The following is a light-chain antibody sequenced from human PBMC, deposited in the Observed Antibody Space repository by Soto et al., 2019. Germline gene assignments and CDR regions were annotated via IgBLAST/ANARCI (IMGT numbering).Light chain of an antibody. CDR1: QSVSSN. J-gene: IGKJ1*01. CDR3: QQSNNWPPT. Sequence: EMEMTQSPTTLSVSPGERATLSCRASQSVSSNLAWYQLKPGQAPRLLIYGASTRATDIPARFSGSGSATEFTLTISSRQSEDFAVYYCQQSNNWPPTFGQGTKVEVK. V-gene: IGKV3-15*01. CDR2: GAS.